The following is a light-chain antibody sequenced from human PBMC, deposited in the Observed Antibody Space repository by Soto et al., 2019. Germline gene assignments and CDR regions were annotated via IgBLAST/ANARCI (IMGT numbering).Light chain of an antibody. V-gene: IGLV2-14*01. CDR3: SSYPSSSTV. CDR2: DVS. CDR1: SSDVGGYNY. J-gene: IGLJ2*01. Sequence: QSALTQPASVSGSPGQSITISCTGTSSDVGGYNYVSWYQQHPGKAPKLMIYDVSNRPSGVSNRFSGSKSGNTASLTISGLQAEDEADYYCSSYPSSSTVFGGGTPLTAL.